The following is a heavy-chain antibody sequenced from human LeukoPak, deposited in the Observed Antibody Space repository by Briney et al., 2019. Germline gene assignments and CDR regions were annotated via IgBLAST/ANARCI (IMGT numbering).Heavy chain of an antibody. V-gene: IGHV3-74*01. CDR2: INSDGSST. CDR3: ARDDYGDYVIGY. D-gene: IGHD4-17*01. CDR1: GFTFSSYW. Sequence: GGSLRLSCAASGFTFSSYWMHWDRQAPGKGLVWVSRINSDGSSTSYADSVKGRFTISRDNAKNTLYLQMNSLRAEDTAVYYCARDDYGDYVIGYWGQGTLVTVSS. J-gene: IGHJ4*02.